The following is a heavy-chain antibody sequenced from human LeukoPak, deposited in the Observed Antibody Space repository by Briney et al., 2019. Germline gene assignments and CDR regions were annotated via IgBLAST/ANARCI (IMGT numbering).Heavy chain of an antibody. V-gene: IGHV1-69*06. CDR3: AKVLVAATHYLDY. J-gene: IGHJ4*02. D-gene: IGHD2-15*01. CDR2: IIPIFGTA. CDR1: GGTFSSYA. Sequence: PAASVKVSCKASGGTFSSYAISWVRQAPGQGLEWMGGIIPIFGTANYARKFQGRVTITADKSTSTAYMELSSLRSDDTAVYYCAKVLVAATHYLDYWGQGTLVTVSS.